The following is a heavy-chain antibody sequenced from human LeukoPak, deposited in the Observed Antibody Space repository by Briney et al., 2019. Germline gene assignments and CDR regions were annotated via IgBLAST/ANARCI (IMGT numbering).Heavy chain of an antibody. J-gene: IGHJ6*04. CDR3: ARGQQLGLMDV. Sequence: GGSLRLSCAASGFTFSSYDMHWVRQAAGKGLEWVSAIGTAGDTYYPGSVKGRFTISRENAKNSLYLQMNSLRAGDTAVYYCARGQQLGLMDVWGKGTAVTISS. CDR1: GFTFSSYD. D-gene: IGHD6-13*01. V-gene: IGHV3-13*01. CDR2: IGTAGDT.